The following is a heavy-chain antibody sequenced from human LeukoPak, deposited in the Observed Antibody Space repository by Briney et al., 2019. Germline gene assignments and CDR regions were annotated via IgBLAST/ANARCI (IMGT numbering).Heavy chain of an antibody. Sequence: PSQTLSLTCTVSGGSISSGDYYWSWIRQPPGKGLEWIGYIYYSGSTYYNPSLKSRVTISVDTSKNQFSLKLSSVTAADMAVYYCARAVVVVAATRGAWFDPWGQGTLVTVS. CDR1: GGSISSGDYY. D-gene: IGHD2-15*01. V-gene: IGHV4-30-4*01. CDR2: IYYSGST. CDR3: ARAVVVVAATRGAWFDP. J-gene: IGHJ5*02.